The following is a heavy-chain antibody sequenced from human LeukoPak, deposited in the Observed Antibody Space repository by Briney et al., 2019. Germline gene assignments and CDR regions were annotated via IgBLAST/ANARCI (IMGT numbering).Heavy chain of an antibody. CDR3: ANLEPPSSYYDSSGFSDY. CDR1: GLKFSYGA. Sequence: AGGSLRLSYASAGLKFSYGAMNWGRQAPGKGLEWISSISGSGFSTYYVESVKGRFTISRDNSKNTLYLQMNSLRAEDTAVYYCANLEPPSSYYDSSGFSDYWGQGPLVTVSS. V-gene: IGHV3-23*01. D-gene: IGHD3-22*01. J-gene: IGHJ4*02. CDR2: ISGSGFST.